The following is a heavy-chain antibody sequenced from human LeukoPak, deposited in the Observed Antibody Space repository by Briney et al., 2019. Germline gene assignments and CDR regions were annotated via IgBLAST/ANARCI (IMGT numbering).Heavy chain of an antibody. CDR3: ARRLWAYCGGDCYAQFFDP. V-gene: IGHV1-46*01. D-gene: IGHD2-21*02. Sequence: ASVKVSCKASGYTFTSYYMHWMRQAPGQGLEWMGLINPSGGSTSYAQKFQGRVTMTRDTSTSTVYMELSSLRSEDTAVYYCARRLWAYCGGDCYAQFFDPWGQGTLVTVSS. J-gene: IGHJ5*02. CDR1: GYTFTSYY. CDR2: INPSGGST.